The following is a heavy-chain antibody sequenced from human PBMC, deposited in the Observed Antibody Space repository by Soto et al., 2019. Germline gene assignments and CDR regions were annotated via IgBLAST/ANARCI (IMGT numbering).Heavy chain of an antibody. D-gene: IGHD3-22*01. V-gene: IGHV1-69*01. Sequence: QVQLVQSGAEVKKPGSSVKVSCKASGGTFSSYAISWVRQAPGQGLEWMGGIIPIFGTANYVQKFRGRVTITADESTSTAYMELSSLRSEDTAVYYCARFTSFYDSSGYYFDYWGQGTLVTVSS. J-gene: IGHJ4*02. CDR2: IIPIFGTA. CDR1: GGTFSSYA. CDR3: ARFTSFYDSSGYYFDY.